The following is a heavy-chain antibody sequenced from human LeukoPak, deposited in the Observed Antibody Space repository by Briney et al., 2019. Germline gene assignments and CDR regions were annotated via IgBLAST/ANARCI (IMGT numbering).Heavy chain of an antibody. Sequence: SETLSLTCAVYGGSFSGYYWSWIRQPPGKGLEWIGEINHSGSTNYNPSLKSRVTISVDTSKNQFSLKLSSVPAADTAVYYCARAPRGLTIFVYWGQGTLVTVSS. D-gene: IGHD3-9*01. J-gene: IGHJ4*02. CDR1: GGSFSGYY. CDR3: ARAPRGLTIFVY. V-gene: IGHV4-34*01. CDR2: INHSGST.